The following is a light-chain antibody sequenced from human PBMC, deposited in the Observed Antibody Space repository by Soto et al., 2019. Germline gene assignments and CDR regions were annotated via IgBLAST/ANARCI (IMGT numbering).Light chain of an antibody. J-gene: IGKJ5*01. CDR3: QQRSNWPPIT. CDR2: GAS. CDR1: QSVSSSY. Sequence: EFVLTQSPSTLSFSPWERSILSCMASQSVSSSYLAWYQQKPGQAPRLLIYGASSRATGIPDRFSGSGSGTDFTLTISGLEPEDFAVYYCQQRSNWPPITFGQGTRLEI. V-gene: IGKV3D-20*02.